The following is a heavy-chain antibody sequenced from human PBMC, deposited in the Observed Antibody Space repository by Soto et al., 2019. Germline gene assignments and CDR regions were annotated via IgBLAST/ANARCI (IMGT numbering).Heavy chain of an antibody. CDR1: GYTFTGYY. D-gene: IGHD2-15*01. CDR3: ARDDYCSGGSCYSQVDY. V-gene: IGHV1-46*01. CDR2: INPRGGST. J-gene: IGHJ4*02. Sequence: SVKVSCKASGYTFTGYYMHWVRQAPGQGLEWMGIINPRGGSTSYAQKFQGRVTMTRDTSTSTVYMELGSLRSEDTAVYYCARDDYCSGGSCYSQVDYWGQGTLVTVS.